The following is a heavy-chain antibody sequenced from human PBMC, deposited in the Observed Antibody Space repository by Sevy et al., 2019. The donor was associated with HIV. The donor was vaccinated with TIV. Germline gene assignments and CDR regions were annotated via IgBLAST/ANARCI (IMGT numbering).Heavy chain of an antibody. CDR3: AKERLRFLEWLGYMDV. CDR1: GFTFSSYA. Sequence: GGSLRLSCAASGFTFSSYAMNWVRQAPGKGLEWVSAISGSGGSTYYADSVKGRFTISRDNSKNTLYLQMNSLRAEDTAVYYCAKERLRFLEWLGYMDVWGKGTTVTVSS. V-gene: IGHV3-23*01. J-gene: IGHJ6*03. CDR2: ISGSGGST. D-gene: IGHD3-3*01.